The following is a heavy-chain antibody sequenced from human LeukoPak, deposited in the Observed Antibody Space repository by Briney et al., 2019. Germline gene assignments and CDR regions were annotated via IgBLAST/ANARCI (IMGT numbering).Heavy chain of an antibody. V-gene: IGHV1-2*02. CDR2: INPNSGGT. Sequence: ASVKVSCKASGYTFTGYYMHWVRQAPGQGLEWMGWINPNSGGTNYAQKFQGRVTMTRDKSISTAYMELSRLRSDDTAVYYCARAPEYSSSSFDPWGQGTLVTVSS. CDR1: GYTFTGYY. CDR3: ARAPEYSSSSFDP. J-gene: IGHJ5*02. D-gene: IGHD6-6*01.